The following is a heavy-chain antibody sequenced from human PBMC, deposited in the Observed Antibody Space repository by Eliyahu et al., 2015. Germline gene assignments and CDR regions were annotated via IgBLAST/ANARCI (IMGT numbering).Heavy chain of an antibody. J-gene: IGHJ4*02. V-gene: IGHV1-69*01. CDR3: ARPPEVSGSYYYSY. CDR1: GGTFSNYA. D-gene: IGHD1-26*01. Sequence: QVQLVQSGAEVKKPGSSVKVXXKASGGTFSNYAISWVRRAPGQGLEWMGGIIPIXGTANYAQKFQGRVTITADESTSTAYXELXSLRSEDTXVYYCARPPEVSGSYYYSYWGQGTLVTVSS. CDR2: IIPIXGTA.